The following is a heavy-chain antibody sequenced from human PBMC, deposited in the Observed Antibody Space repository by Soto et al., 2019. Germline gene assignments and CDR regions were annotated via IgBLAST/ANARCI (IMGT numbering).Heavy chain of an antibody. V-gene: IGHV4-34*01. CDR1: GGSFSGYY. J-gene: IGHJ4*02. CDR2: INHSGST. D-gene: IGHD5-18*01. Sequence: QVQLQQWGAGLLKPSETLSLTCAVYGGSFSGYYWSWISKPPGKGLEWIGEINHSGSTNYNPSLNSPLTISVDTSKNQFALKLSSVTAADTAVYYGARGYPRMDTAMVGEFDYWGQGTLVTVSS. CDR3: ARGYPRMDTAMVGEFDY.